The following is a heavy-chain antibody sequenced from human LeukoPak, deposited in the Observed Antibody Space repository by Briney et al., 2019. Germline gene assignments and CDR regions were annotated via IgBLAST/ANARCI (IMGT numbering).Heavy chain of an antibody. CDR1: GGSFSDYS. D-gene: IGHD5-12*01. CDR3: VRSGYDYDWFNL. Sequence: GASVKVSCKDSGGSFSDYSISWVRQAPGQGLEWMGRIIAILDTAHYAQKFQGRFTITADKSTTTVYMELSSLRSDDTAVYYCVRSGYDYDWFNLGAQGTLVTVSS. CDR2: IIAILDTA. V-gene: IGHV1-69*08. J-gene: IGHJ5*02.